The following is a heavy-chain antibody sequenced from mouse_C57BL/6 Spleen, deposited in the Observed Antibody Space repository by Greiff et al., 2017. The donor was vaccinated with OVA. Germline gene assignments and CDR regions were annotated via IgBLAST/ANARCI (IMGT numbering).Heavy chain of an antibody. CDR2: ISSGSSTI. Sequence: EMQRVESGGGLVKPGGSLKLSCAASGFTFSDYGMHWVRQAPEKGLEWVAYISSGSSTIYYADTVKGRFTISRDNAKNTLFLQMTSLRSEDTAMYYCARRMATVVAPFDYWGQGTTLTVSS. J-gene: IGHJ2*01. D-gene: IGHD1-1*01. CDR1: GFTFSDYG. V-gene: IGHV5-17*01. CDR3: ARRMATVVAPFDY.